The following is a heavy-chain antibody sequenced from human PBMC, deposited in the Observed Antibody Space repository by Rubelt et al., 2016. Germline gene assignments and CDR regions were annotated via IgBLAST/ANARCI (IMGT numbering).Heavy chain of an antibody. CDR3: AQNPGIVNS. D-gene: IGHD1-26*01. V-gene: IGHV7-4-1*02. J-gene: IGHJ4*02. CDR1: GYSFASNA. CDR2: INTNTGNP. Sequence: QVQLVQSGAEVKKPGASVKVSCKASGYSFASNAIQWLRQAPGQRLEWMGWINTNTGNPMYAQGFRGRFVFSLDTSVSTAYLQITGLKTDDTAVYYCAQNPGIVNSWGQGTLVTVSS.